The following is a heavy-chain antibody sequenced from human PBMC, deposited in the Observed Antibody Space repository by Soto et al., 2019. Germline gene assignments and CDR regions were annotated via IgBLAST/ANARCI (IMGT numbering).Heavy chain of an antibody. D-gene: IGHD3-22*01. CDR3: ARGDYYDSSGYFDF. CDR2: IHYSGST. CDR1: GGSISSNF. V-gene: IGHV4-59*01. J-gene: IGHJ4*02. Sequence: SETLSLTCTVSGGSISSNFWNWIRQPPGKGLEWIGYIHYSGSTNYNPSLRSRVTISVDTSKNQFSLKVTSVTAADTAVYYCARGDYYDSSGYFDFWGPGTMVTVYS.